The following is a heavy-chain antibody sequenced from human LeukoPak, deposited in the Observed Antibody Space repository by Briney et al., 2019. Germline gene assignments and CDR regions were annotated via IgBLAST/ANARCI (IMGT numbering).Heavy chain of an antibody. V-gene: IGHV3-30*18. CDR3: AKLDI. J-gene: IGHJ3*02. Sequence: GRSLRLSCAASGFTFDDYAMHWVRQAPGKGLEWVAVISYDGSNKYYADSVKGRFTISRDNSKNTLYLQMNSLRAEDTAVYYCAKLDIWGQGTMVTVSS. CDR1: GFTFDDYA. CDR2: ISYDGSNK.